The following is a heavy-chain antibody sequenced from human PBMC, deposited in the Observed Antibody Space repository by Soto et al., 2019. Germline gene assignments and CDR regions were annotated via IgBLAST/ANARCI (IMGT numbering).Heavy chain of an antibody. D-gene: IGHD6-6*01. J-gene: IGHJ4*02. CDR2: INHSGST. V-gene: IGHV4-34*01. Sequence: QVQLQQWGAGLLKPSETLSLTCAVYGGSFSDYYWSWIRQPPGKGLEWIGEINHSGSTNYNPSLKSRVTLSVDTSKNQFSLKLSSVTAADTAVYYCATWGQLARLDHWGQGTLVTVSS. CDR3: ATWGQLARLDH. CDR1: GGSFSDYY.